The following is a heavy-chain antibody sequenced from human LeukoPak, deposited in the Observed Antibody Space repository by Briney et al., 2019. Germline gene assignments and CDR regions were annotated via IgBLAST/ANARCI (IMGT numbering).Heavy chain of an antibody. Sequence: ASVKVSCKASGYTFTSYGISWVRQAPGRGLEWMGWISAYNGNTNYAQKLQGRVTMTTDTSTSTAYMELRSLRSDDTAVYYCARDGVAVAGRPVYYYYGMDVWGQGTTVTVSS. D-gene: IGHD6-19*01. CDR2: ISAYNGNT. V-gene: IGHV1-18*01. CDR3: ARDGVAVAGRPVYYYYGMDV. J-gene: IGHJ6*02. CDR1: GYTFTSYG.